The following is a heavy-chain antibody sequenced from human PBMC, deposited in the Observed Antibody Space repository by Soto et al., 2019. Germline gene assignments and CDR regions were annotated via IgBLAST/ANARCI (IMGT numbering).Heavy chain of an antibody. CDR2: IKQEGSEK. CDR1: AFTFSSYW. CDR3: ARGSQGHYDLHYGVDV. J-gene: IGHJ6*02. V-gene: IGHV3-7*03. D-gene: IGHD3-3*01. Sequence: PGGSLRLSCAASAFTFSSYWMSWVRQAPGRGLEWVANIKQEGSEKSYVDSVKGRFTISRDNAKNSLYLQMNSLRAEDAAVYYCARGSQGHYDLHYGVDVWGQGTKVTVSS.